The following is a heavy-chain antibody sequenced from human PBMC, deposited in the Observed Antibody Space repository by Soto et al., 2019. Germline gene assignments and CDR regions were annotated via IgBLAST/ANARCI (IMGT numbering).Heavy chain of an antibody. Sequence: ASVKVSCKASGYTFTSYGISWVRQAPGQGLEWMGWISAYNGNTNYAQKLQGRVTMTTDTSTSTAYMELRSLRSDDTAVYYCARTLYYDFWSGYPDYWGQGTLVTVSS. CDR1: GYTFTSYG. D-gene: IGHD3-3*01. CDR2: ISAYNGNT. CDR3: ARTLYYDFWSGYPDY. J-gene: IGHJ4*02. V-gene: IGHV1-18*01.